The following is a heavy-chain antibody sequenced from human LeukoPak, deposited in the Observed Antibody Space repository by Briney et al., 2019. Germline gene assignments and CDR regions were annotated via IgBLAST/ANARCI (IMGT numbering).Heavy chain of an antibody. CDR2: MNPNSGNT. J-gene: IGHJ6*03. D-gene: IGHD3-10*01. CDR3: ARRGGHITMVRGVIIDGGYYTDV. CDR1: GYTFTNYD. Sequence: ASVKVSCKASGYTFTNYDINWVRQATGQGLEWMGWMNPNSGNTGYAQKFQGRVTITRNTSISTAYMELSSLRSEDTAVYYCARRGGHITMVRGVIIDGGYYTDVWGKGTTVTVSS. V-gene: IGHV1-8*03.